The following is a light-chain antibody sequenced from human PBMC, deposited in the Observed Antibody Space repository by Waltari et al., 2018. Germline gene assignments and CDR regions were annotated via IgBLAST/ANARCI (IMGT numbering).Light chain of an antibody. CDR1: QRLLHNNGYNY. CDR2: LGS. Sequence: DIVLTQSPLSLSVTPVEPASMSCRSSQRLLHNNGYNYLDWYLQKPGQSPQLLIYLGSNRASGVPDRFSASGSGTDVTLRIDRVEAEDVGVYYCMQAVQTPFTFGGGTKVEIK. CDR3: MQAVQTPFT. V-gene: IGKV2-28*01. J-gene: IGKJ4*01.